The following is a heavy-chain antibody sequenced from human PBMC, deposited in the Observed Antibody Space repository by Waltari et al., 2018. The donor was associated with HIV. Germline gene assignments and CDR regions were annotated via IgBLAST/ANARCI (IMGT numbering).Heavy chain of an antibody. Sequence: EVQLVESGGGLVQPGGSLRLSCAASGFTFSSYSMNWVRQAPGKGLEWISYINSRSNNIYYADSVKGRFTVSRDNAKNSVYLQMNSLRAEDTAVYYCAREMATVYFDYWGQGTLVAVSS. V-gene: IGHV3-48*01. CDR3: AREMATVYFDY. J-gene: IGHJ4*02. CDR1: GFTFSSYS. CDR2: INSRSNNI. D-gene: IGHD4-4*01.